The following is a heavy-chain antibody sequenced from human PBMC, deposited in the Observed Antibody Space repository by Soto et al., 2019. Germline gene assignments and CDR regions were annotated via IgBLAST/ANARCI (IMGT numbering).Heavy chain of an antibody. CDR2: IKQDGSEK. J-gene: IGHJ4*02. D-gene: IGHD3-22*01. V-gene: IGHV3-7*03. CDR1: GFTFSSYW. Sequence: GGSLRLSCAASGFTFSSYWMSWVRQAPGKGLEWVANIKQDGSEKYYVDSVKGRFTISRDNAKNSLYLQMNSLRAEDTAVYYCAREHYYDSSGYLDYWGQGTLVTVSS. CDR3: AREHYYDSSGYLDY.